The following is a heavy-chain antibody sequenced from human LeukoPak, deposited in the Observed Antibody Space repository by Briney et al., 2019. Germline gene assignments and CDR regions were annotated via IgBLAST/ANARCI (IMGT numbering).Heavy chain of an antibody. CDR3: ASFGPDIAYEFSWDAYDI. D-gene: IGHD5-12*01. CDR2: ISGSASST. Sequence: GGSLRLSCAASGFTFSSYAMSWVRQAPGKGLEWVSAISGSASSTYYADSVKGRFTISRDNFKNTLYLQMNSLRAEDTAIYYCASFGPDIAYEFSWDAYDIWGQGTMVTVSS. J-gene: IGHJ3*02. CDR1: GFTFSSYA. V-gene: IGHV3-23*01.